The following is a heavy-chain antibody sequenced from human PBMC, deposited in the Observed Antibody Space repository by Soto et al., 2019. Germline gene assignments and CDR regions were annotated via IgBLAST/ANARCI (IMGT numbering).Heavy chain of an antibody. J-gene: IGHJ6*02. Sequence: ASVKVSCKASGYTFTDYYMHWVRQAPGQGLEWMGWLNPNSGGTNYAQKFQGWVTMTRDTAISTAYMELSRLRSDDTAVYYCASSNNHYYHSNTSPTSRSPYYYGMDVWGQGTTVTVSS. D-gene: IGHD3-22*01. CDR1: GYTFTDYY. V-gene: IGHV1-2*04. CDR2: LNPNSGGT. CDR3: ASSNNHYYHSNTSPTSRSPYYYGMDV.